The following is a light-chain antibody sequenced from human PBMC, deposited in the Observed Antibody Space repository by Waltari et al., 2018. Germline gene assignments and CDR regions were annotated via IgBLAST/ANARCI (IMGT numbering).Light chain of an antibody. V-gene: IGKV3-15*01. Sequence: EIVMTQSPATLSVSPGDRATLSFRASQSIHDNVAWYQQKPGQAPRLLIYGASTRATGIPARFRGSESGTEFTLSISSLQTEDFGVYYCQQYNVWPPITFGQGTRLEIK. J-gene: IGKJ5*01. CDR3: QQYNVWPPIT. CDR2: GAS. CDR1: QSIHDN.